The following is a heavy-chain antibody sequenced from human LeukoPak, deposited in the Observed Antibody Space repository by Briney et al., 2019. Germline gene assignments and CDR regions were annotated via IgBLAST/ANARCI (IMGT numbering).Heavy chain of an antibody. CDR2: ISYDRSNK. CDR3: AKGNMVRDPFDY. V-gene: IGHV3-30*18. Sequence: GGSLRLSCAASGFTFSSFGMNWVRQAPGKGLEWVAVISYDRSNKYYADSVKGRFTISRDNSKNTLYLQMNSLRAEDTAVYYCAKGNMVRDPFDYWGQGTLVTVSS. D-gene: IGHD3-10*01. J-gene: IGHJ4*02. CDR1: GFTFSSFG.